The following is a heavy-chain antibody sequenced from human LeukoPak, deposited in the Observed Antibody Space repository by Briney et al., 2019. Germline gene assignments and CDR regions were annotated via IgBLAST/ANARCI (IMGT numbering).Heavy chain of an antibody. J-gene: IGHJ4*02. Sequence: SETLSLTCTVSGGSISSSSYYWGWIRQPPGKGLEWIGSIYYSGSTYYNPSLKSRVTISVDTSKNQFSLKLSSVTAADTAVYYCARSRYYDSRSPFDYWGQGTLVTVSS. D-gene: IGHD3-22*01. CDR3: ARSRYYDSRSPFDY. CDR1: GGSISSSSYY. V-gene: IGHV4-39*01. CDR2: IYYSGST.